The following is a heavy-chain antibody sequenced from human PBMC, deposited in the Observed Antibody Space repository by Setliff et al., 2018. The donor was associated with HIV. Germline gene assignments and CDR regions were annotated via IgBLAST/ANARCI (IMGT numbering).Heavy chain of an antibody. V-gene: IGHV4-38-2*02. CDR1: GYSISTGYN. D-gene: IGHD3-16*01. J-gene: IGHJ3*02. Sequence: SETLSLTCTVSGYSISTGYNWGCIRQPPGKGLEWIGGMHHSGGTYYNPSLKTRVTISLDTSKNQFSLTLSSVTAADTAVYYCVRGGSWGIIWGQGTVVTVSS. CDR3: VRGGSWGII. CDR2: MHHSGGT.